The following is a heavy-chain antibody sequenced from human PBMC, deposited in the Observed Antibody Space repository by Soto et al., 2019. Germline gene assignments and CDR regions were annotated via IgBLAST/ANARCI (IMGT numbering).Heavy chain of an antibody. CDR1: GGSISSYY. V-gene: IGHV4-59*01. J-gene: IGHJ4*02. D-gene: IGHD3-22*01. CDR2: IYYSGST. Sequence: QVQLQESGPGLVKPSETLSLTCTVSGGSISSYYWSWIRQPPGKGLEWIGYIYYSGSTNYNPSLKSRVTISVDTSKNQFSLKLSSVTAADTAVYYCARWGGGYYQFDYWGQGTLVTVSS. CDR3: ARWGGGYYQFDY.